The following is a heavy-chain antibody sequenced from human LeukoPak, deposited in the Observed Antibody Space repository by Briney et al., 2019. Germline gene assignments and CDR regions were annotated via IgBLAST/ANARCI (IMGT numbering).Heavy chain of an antibody. CDR1: GFTVSDNY. Sequence: PGKSLRLSCAASGFTVSDNYMSWVRQAPGKGLEWFSLIYSGGSTYYADSVKGRFTISRDNSKNTLYLQMNSLRAEDTAVYYCARGFRSVTTWGYFDSWGQGTLVTVSS. CDR2: IYSGGST. CDR3: ARGFRSVTTWGYFDS. V-gene: IGHV3-66*01. D-gene: IGHD4-17*01. J-gene: IGHJ4*02.